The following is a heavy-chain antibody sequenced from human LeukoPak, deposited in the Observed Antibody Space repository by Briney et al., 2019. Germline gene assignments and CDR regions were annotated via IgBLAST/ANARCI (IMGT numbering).Heavy chain of an antibody. CDR3: ARDAYYYGSGSYWSWFDP. CDR1: GCSISSYY. CDR2: IYYSGST. Sequence: SETLSLTCTVSGCSISSYYWSWLRQPPGKGLEWIGYIYYSGSTNYNPSLKSRVTISVDTSKNQFSLKLSSVTAADTAVYYCARDAYYYGSGSYWSWFDPWGQGTLVTVSS. J-gene: IGHJ5*02. V-gene: IGHV4-59*01. D-gene: IGHD3-10*01.